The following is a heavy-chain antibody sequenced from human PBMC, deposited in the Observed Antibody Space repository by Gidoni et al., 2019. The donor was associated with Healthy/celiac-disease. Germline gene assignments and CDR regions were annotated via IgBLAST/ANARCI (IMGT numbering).Heavy chain of an antibody. Sequence: QVQLVQSGAEVKKPGSSVKVSCKASGGTFSSYAISWVRQAPGQGLEWMGGIIPIFGTANYAQKFQGRVTITADESTSTAYMELSSLRSEDTAVYYCARDVRGSRCSGGSCYFGILDYWGQGTLVTVSS. V-gene: IGHV1-69*01. CDR1: GGTFSSYA. CDR3: ARDVRGSRCSGGSCYFGILDY. J-gene: IGHJ4*02. CDR2: IIPIFGTA. D-gene: IGHD2-15*01.